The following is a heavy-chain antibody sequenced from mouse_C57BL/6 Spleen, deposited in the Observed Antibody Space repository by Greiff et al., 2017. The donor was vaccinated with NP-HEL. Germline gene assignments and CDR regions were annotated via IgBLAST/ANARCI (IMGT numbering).Heavy chain of an antibody. CDR3: AQLGTDYFDY. V-gene: IGHV14-3*01. Sequence: VQLKQSVAELVRPGASVKLSCTASGFNIKNPYMHWVKQRPEQGLEWIGRIDPANGNTKYAPKFQGKATITADTSSNTAYLQLSSLTSEDTAIYYCAQLGTDYFDYWGQGTTLTVSS. D-gene: IGHD4-1*02. CDR1: GFNIKNPY. CDR2: IDPANGNT. J-gene: IGHJ2*01.